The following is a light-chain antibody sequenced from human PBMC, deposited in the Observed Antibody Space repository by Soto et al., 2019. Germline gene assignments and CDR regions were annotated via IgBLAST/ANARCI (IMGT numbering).Light chain of an antibody. CDR2: DAS. Sequence: DIQVYKSPPTLSATVGDRVTITCRASQTISTWMAWYQQKPGKAPKLLVYDASTLQSGVASRFSGSGSGTEYTLIISGLQPDDSATYSCQQYTNTNHPWMFGQGTKVDIK. CDR1: QTISTW. V-gene: IGKV1-5*01. CDR3: QQYTNTNHPWM. J-gene: IGKJ1*01.